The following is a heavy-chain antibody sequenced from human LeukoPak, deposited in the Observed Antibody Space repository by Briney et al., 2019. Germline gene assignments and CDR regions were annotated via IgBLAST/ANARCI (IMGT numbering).Heavy chain of an antibody. CDR2: IYTSGST. V-gene: IGHV4-4*07. CDR3: ARLPYYGGNWYYFDY. D-gene: IGHD4-23*01. Sequence: PSETLSLTCTVSGGSISSYHWSWIRQPAGKGLEWIGRIYTSGSTNYNPSLKGRVTMSLDTSKNQFSLRLSSVAAADTAVYYCARLPYYGGNWYYFDYWGQGTLVTVSS. CDR1: GGSISSYH. J-gene: IGHJ4*02.